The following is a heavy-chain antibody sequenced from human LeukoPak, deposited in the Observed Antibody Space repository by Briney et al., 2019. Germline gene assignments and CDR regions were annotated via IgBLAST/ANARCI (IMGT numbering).Heavy chain of an antibody. J-gene: IGHJ6*02. CDR1: GFTFSSHW. Sequence: GGSLRLSCAASGFTFSSHWMHWVRQAPGKGLVWVSRINSDGSSISYADSVKGRFTISRDNSKNTLYLQMNSLRAEDTAVYYCAKEEYYDFWSGYLSYGMDVWGQGTTVTVSS. V-gene: IGHV3-74*01. CDR3: AKEEYYDFWSGYLSYGMDV. D-gene: IGHD3-3*01. CDR2: INSDGSSI.